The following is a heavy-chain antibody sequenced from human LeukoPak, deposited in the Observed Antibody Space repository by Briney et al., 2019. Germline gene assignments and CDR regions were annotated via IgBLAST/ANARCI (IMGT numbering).Heavy chain of an antibody. V-gene: IGHV3-13*01. CDR1: GYRFSTSD. Sequence: GGSLRLSCAASGYRFSTSDMHWVRQGSGRGLEWVSSIASTGETYYAPSVKGRFTISRENAKNSLYLQMNSLRGGDTAMYHCVRGGEIGLDYWGQGTLVTVSS. J-gene: IGHJ4*02. D-gene: IGHD3-16*01. CDR3: VRGGEIGLDY. CDR2: IASTGET.